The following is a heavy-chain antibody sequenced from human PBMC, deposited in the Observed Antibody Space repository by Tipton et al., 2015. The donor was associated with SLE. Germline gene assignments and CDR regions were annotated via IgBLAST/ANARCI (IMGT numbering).Heavy chain of an antibody. Sequence: VQLVQSGAEVKKPGESLKISCKGSGYSFTTYWIGWVRQMPGKGLEWMGIIYPGDSDTRYSPSFQGQVTISADKSISTAYLQWSSLKASDTAMYYCARLLYYYDSSGPFDYWGQGTLVTVPS. D-gene: IGHD3-22*01. CDR2: IYPGDSDT. CDR3: ARLLYYYDSSGPFDY. CDR1: GYSFTTYW. J-gene: IGHJ4*02. V-gene: IGHV5-51*01.